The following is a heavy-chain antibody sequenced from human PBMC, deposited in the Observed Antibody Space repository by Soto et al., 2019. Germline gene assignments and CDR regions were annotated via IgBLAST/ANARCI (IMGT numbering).Heavy chain of an antibody. V-gene: IGHV3-11*01. D-gene: IGHD6-19*01. CDR1: GFTFRNYY. CDR2: ISSTGRTI. Sequence: LRLSCGASGFTFRNYYMSWIRQAPGKGLEWVSYISSTGRTIYYADSVKGRFTVSRDNAQNSLSLKLNSLRVEDTAVYYCARSYSSGWEFDYWGQGTQVTVSS. J-gene: IGHJ4*02. CDR3: ARSYSSGWEFDY.